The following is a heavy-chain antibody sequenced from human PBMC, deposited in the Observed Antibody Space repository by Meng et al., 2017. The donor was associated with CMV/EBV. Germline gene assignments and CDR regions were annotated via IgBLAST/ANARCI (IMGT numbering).Heavy chain of an antibody. CDR1: GFTFSDYY. CDR3: ARGEGYYYYYGMDV. V-gene: IGHV3-11*01. CDR2: ISSSGSTI. J-gene: IGHJ6*02. Sequence: GESLKISCAASGFTFSDYYMSWIRQAPGKGLEWVSYISSSGSTIYYADSVKGRFTISRDNAKNSLYLQMNSLRAEDTAVYSCARGEGYYYYYGMDVWGQGTTVTVSS.